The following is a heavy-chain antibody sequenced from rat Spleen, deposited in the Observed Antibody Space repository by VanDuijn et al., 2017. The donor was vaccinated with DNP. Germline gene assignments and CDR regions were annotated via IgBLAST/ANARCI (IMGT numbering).Heavy chain of an antibody. CDR1: GFTFSDYN. CDR3: ARRVYGGYLDY. Sequence: EVQLVESGGGLVQPGRSLKLSCAASGFTFSDYNMAWVRQAPKKGLEWVASIDYEGSGTHYGDSVRGRFTVSGDNAKSTLYLQMDSLRSEDTATYYCARRVYGGYLDYWGQGVMVTVSS. V-gene: IGHV5-22*01. J-gene: IGHJ2*01. D-gene: IGHD1-11*01. CDR2: IDYEGSGT.